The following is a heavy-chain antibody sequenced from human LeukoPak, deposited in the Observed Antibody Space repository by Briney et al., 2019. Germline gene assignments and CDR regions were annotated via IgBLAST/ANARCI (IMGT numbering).Heavy chain of an antibody. J-gene: IGHJ5*02. CDR2: IYYTGST. CDR1: GASISGSGYY. V-gene: IGHV4-39*07. CDR3: ARAQRVTGYCSGGSCYSDVERWFDP. Sequence: SETLSLTCAVSGASISGSGYYLGWIRQPPGKGLEWIGNIYYTGSTYYNASLQSRVTISVDTSKNQFSLKLSSVTAADTAVYYCARAQRVTGYCSGGSCYSDVERWFDPWGQGTLVTVSS. D-gene: IGHD2-15*01.